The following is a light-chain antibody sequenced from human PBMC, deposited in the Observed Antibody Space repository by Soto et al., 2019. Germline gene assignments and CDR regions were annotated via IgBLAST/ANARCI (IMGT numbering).Light chain of an antibody. Sequence: QAVLTQPASVSGSPGQSITISCTGTSSDVGSYNLVSWYQQHPGKAPKLMIYEGSKRPSGVSNHFSGSKSGNTASLTISGLQAEDEADYYCCSYAGSSTSLVFGGGTKLTVL. V-gene: IGLV2-23*01. CDR3: CSYAGSSTSLV. CDR2: EGS. J-gene: IGLJ3*02. CDR1: SSDVGSYNL.